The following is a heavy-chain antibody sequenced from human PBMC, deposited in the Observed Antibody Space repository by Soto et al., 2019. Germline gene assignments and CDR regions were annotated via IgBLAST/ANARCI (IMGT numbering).Heavy chain of an antibody. CDR3: ARDHQPQLYYYYGMDV. D-gene: IGHD1-1*01. V-gene: IGHV1-69*06. CDR2: IIPIFGTA. J-gene: IGHJ6*02. CDR1: GCTFSSYA. Sequence: SVTVSCKASGCTFSSYAISWVRQAPGQGLEWMGGIIPIFGTANYAQKFQGRVTITADKSTSTAYMELNSLRSEDTAVYYCARDHQPQLYYYYGMDVWGQGTTVTVSS.